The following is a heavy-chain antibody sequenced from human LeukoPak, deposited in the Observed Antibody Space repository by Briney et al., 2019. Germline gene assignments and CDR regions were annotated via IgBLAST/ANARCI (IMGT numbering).Heavy chain of an antibody. CDR3: ASGDRYDGSGSYYSDY. CDR2: INPNSGGT. V-gene: IGHV1-2*02. D-gene: IGHD3-22*01. Sequence: GASVKVSCKASGYTFTGYYIHWVRQAPGQGLEWMGWINPNSGGTSYAQKFQGRVTMTRDTSISTAYMEVSRLTSDDTAVYYCASGDRYDGSGSYYSDYWGQGTLVTVSS. CDR1: GYTFTGYY. J-gene: IGHJ4*02.